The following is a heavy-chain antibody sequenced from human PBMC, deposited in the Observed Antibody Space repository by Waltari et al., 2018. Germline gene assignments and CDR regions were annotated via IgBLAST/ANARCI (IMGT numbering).Heavy chain of an antibody. V-gene: IGHV3-30*18. J-gene: IGHJ4*02. D-gene: IGHD2-2*02. CDR2: KSKDGSNK. CDR3: AKDRFVYCSSTSCYTHFDY. CDR1: GFTFSSYG. Sequence: QVQLVESGGGVVQPGRSLRLSCAASGFTFSSYGMHWVRQPPGQGQEGVAVKSKDGSNKNYADSVKGRFTISRDNSKNTLYLQMNSLRAEDTAVYYCAKDRFVYCSSTSCYTHFDYWGQGTLVTVSS.